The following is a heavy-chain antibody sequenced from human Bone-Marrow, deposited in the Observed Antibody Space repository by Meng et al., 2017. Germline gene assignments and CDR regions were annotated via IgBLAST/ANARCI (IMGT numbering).Heavy chain of an antibody. CDR2: INPSGGST. J-gene: IGHJ1*01. Sequence: QGQLGQSGAEGKKPGSSVKVSCKASGGTFSSYAISWVRQAPGQGLEWMGIINPSGGSTSYAQKFQGRVTMTRDTSTSTVYMELSSLRSEDTAVYYCARASVYCSGGSCYSGTYFQHWGQGTLVTVSS. V-gene: IGHV1-46*01. D-gene: IGHD2-15*01. CDR1: GGTFSSYA. CDR3: ARASVYCSGGSCYSGTYFQH.